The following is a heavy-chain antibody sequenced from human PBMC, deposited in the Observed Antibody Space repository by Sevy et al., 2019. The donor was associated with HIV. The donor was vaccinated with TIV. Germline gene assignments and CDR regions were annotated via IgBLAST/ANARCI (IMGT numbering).Heavy chain of an antibody. Sequence: GGALRLSCAASGFTFSSYAMHWVRQAPGKGLEWVAVISYDGSNKYYADSVKGRFTISRDNSKNTLYLQMNSLRAEDTAVYYCARGGYYGSGKYKDDAFDIWGQGTMVTVSS. CDR2: ISYDGSNK. J-gene: IGHJ3*02. D-gene: IGHD3-10*01. V-gene: IGHV3-30-3*01. CDR3: ARGGYYGSGKYKDDAFDI. CDR1: GFTFSSYA.